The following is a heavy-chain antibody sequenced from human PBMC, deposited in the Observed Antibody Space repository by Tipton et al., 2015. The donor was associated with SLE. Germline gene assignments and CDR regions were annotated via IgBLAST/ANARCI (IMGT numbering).Heavy chain of an antibody. V-gene: IGHV4-38-2*01. D-gene: IGHD2/OR15-2a*01. Sequence: TLSLTCAVSGFSLRSVYYWSWRRQPPGEGLAWMGTIYHSGSTYYNPSLKSRVTISVDTSKNQFSLKLTSVTAAHTGVYYCASRIETNFDYWGQGTLDTASS. J-gene: IGHJ4*02. CDR1: GFSLRSVYY. CDR3: ASRIETNFDY. CDR2: IYHSGST.